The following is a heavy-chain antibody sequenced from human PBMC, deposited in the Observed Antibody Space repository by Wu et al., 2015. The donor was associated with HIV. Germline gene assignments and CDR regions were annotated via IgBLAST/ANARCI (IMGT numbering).Heavy chain of an antibody. CDR2: IIPIFGTA. J-gene: IGHJ3*02. D-gene: IGHD3-22*01. CDR1: GGTFSSYA. CDR3: ARDLRYYDSSGLDAFDI. Sequence: QVQLVQSGAEVKKPGSSVKVSCKASGGTFSSYAISWVRQAPGQGLEWMGRIIPIFGTANYAQKFQGRVTITADESTSTAYMELSSLRSEDTAVYYCARDLRYYDSSGLDAFDIWGQGTMVTVSS. V-gene: IGHV1-69*13.